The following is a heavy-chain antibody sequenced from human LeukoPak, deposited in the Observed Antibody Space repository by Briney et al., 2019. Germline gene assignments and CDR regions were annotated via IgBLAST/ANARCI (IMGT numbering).Heavy chain of an antibody. D-gene: IGHD2-2*01. J-gene: IGHJ4*02. CDR1: GFTXXXXX. CDR2: XXGSGAST. CDR3: AKEEIVYCSTASCPGGY. Sequence: GGSLRXXXAASGFTXXXXXXXXVRQAPGXXXXXXXXXXGSGASTYYADSVXXXFTISRDNSKNTLYLQMKXXXTEDTAVYYCAKEEIVYCSTASCPGGYWGQGTLVTVSS. V-gene: IGHV3-23*01.